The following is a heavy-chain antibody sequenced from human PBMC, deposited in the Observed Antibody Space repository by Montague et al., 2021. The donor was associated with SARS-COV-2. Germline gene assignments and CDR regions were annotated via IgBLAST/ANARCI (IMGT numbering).Heavy chain of an antibody. CDR1: GGSISNYY. Sequence: SETLSLTRTVSGGSISNYYWSWIRQPLGRGLEWIGYIYYSGSTDYSPSLKSRVTISLDTSKNQFSLKVTSVTAADTAVYYCARGGGYYNYGLDVWGPGTTVTVSS. CDR2: IYYSGST. V-gene: IGHV4-59*01. CDR3: ARGGGYYNYGLDV. D-gene: IGHD3-22*01. J-gene: IGHJ6*02.